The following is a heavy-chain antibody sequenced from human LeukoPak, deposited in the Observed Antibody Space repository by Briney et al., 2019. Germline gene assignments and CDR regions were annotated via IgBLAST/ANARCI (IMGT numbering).Heavy chain of an antibody. CDR2: ISGSGGST. CDR3: ARGGSGMDV. Sequence: QSGGSLRLSCAASGFTFSSYAMSWVRQAPGKGLEWVSAISGSGGSTYYADSVKGRFTISRDNSKNSLYLQMNSLRDEDTAVYYCARGGSGMDVWGQGTTVTVSS. V-gene: IGHV3-23*01. J-gene: IGHJ6*02. D-gene: IGHD3-10*01. CDR1: GFTFSSYA.